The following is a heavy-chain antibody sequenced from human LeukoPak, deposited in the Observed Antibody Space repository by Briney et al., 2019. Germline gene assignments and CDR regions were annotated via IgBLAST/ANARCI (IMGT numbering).Heavy chain of an antibody. CDR2: INHSGST. Sequence: KSSETLSLTCAVYGGSFSGYYWSWIRQPPGKGLEWIGEINHSGSTNYNPSLKSRVTISVDTSKNQFSLKLSSVTAADTAVYYCARGIQLRCFDYWGQGTLVTVSS. CDR1: GGSFSGYY. D-gene: IGHD5-18*01. J-gene: IGHJ4*02. V-gene: IGHV4-34*01. CDR3: ARGIQLRCFDY.